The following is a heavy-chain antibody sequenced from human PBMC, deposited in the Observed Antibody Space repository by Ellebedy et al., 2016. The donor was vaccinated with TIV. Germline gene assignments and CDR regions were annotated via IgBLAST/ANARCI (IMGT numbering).Heavy chain of an antibody. CDR1: GFTFSDSA. CDR3: TRHFSTMFWDV. D-gene: IGHD3-9*01. CDR2: IRSKVHNYAT. V-gene: IGHV3-73*01. Sequence: GGSLRLSCAASGFTFSDSAIHWVRQASGKGLEWVSRIRSKVHNYATAYAASVEGRFAVSSDDSKSTAYLQMNSLKTEDTAVYHCTRHFSTMFWDVWGKGTTVTVYS. J-gene: IGHJ6*04.